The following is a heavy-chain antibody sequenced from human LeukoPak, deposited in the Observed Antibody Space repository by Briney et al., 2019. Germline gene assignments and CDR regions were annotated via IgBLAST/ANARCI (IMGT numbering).Heavy chain of an antibody. Sequence: ASVKVSCKASGYTFTGYYMHWVRQAPGQGLEWMGWINPNSGGTNYAQKFQGRVTMTTDTSTSTAYMELRSLRSDDTAVYYCARESGSGKPYYYYGMDVWGQGTTVTVSS. D-gene: IGHD3-10*01. CDR3: ARESGSGKPYYYYGMDV. CDR1: GYTFTGYY. J-gene: IGHJ6*02. V-gene: IGHV1-2*02. CDR2: INPNSGGT.